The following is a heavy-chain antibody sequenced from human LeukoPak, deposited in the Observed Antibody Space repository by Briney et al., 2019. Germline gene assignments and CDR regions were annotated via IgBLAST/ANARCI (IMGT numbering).Heavy chain of an antibody. CDR1: GYTFTSYG. CDR2: ISAYNGNT. Sequence: ASVKVSCKASGYTFTSYGISWVRQAPGQGLEWMGWISAYNGNTNYAQKLQGRVTMTTDTSTSTAYMELRSLRYEDTAVYYCAADYGGNGFGGGIRDAFDIWGQGTMVTVSS. D-gene: IGHD4-23*01. V-gene: IGHV1-18*01. CDR3: AADYGGNGFGGGIRDAFDI. J-gene: IGHJ3*02.